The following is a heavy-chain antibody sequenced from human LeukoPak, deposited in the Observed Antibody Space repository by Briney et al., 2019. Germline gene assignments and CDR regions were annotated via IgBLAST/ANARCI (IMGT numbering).Heavy chain of an antibody. CDR1: GFTFSNPW. CDR3: AKDGSGCFDY. J-gene: IGHJ4*02. D-gene: IGHD6-19*01. V-gene: IGHV3-30*18. Sequence: PGGSLRISCAAPGFTFSNPWMSWVRQAPGKGLEWVAVISYDGSNKYYADSVKGRFTISRDNSKNTLYLQMNSLRAEDTAVYYCAKDGSGCFDYWGQGTLVTDSS. CDR2: ISYDGSNK.